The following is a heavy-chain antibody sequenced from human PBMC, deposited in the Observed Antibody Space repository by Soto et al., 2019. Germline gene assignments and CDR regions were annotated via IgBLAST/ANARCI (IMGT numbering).Heavy chain of an antibody. D-gene: IGHD5-18*01. CDR2: ISAYNGNT. Sequence: QVQLVQSGAEVKKPGASVKVSCKASGYPFGSYGITWVRQAPGQGLEWMGWISAYNGNTNYAQKLQGRITMTTDTTTSAASMELGNLRPNDTAAFYCAVRKRGYRYSRTTGEYYYFDFWGQGTLVTVSS. J-gene: IGHJ4*02. CDR3: AVRKRGYRYSRTTGEYYYFDF. CDR1: GYPFGSYG. V-gene: IGHV1-18*01.